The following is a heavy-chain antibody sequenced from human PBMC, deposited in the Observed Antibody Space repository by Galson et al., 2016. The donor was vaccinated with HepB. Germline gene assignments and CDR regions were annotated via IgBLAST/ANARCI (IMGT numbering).Heavy chain of an antibody. D-gene: IGHD6-6*01. J-gene: IGHJ4*02. CDR2: LSWNSGRI. CDR1: GFTFSDYA. V-gene: IGHV3-9*01. Sequence: SLRLSCAASGFTFSDYAMHWVRQAPGKGLEWVSGLSWNSGRIAYADSMKGRFTISRDNAKNSLYLQMNSLRAEDTAFYYCAKDMRRRQPNYSSSSGFDSWGQGTLVTVPS. CDR3: AKDMRRRQPNYSSSSGFDS.